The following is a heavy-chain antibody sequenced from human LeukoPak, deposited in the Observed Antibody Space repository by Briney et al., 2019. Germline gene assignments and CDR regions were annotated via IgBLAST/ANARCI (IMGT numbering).Heavy chain of an antibody. CDR3: ARNGGYGKFDY. CDR1: GYSISSVYF. J-gene: IGHJ4*02. CDR2: TDHSGST. D-gene: IGHD1-26*01. V-gene: IGHV4-38-2*01. Sequence: PSETLSLTCAVSGYSISSVYFWGWLRRPPGKGLEWIGTTDHSGSTYYNPSLKSRVTMSVDTSKNQFSLNLSSVTAADTAFYYCARNGGYGKFDYWGQGTLVTVSS.